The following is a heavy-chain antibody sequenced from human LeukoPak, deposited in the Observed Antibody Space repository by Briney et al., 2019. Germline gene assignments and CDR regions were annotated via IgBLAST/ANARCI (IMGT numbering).Heavy chain of an antibody. CDR2: IIPILGIA. CDR3: ARDQVVMNYYCGMDV. D-gene: IGHD3-22*01. J-gene: IGHJ6*02. Sequence: ASVKVSCKASGGTFSSYAISWVRQAPGQGLEWMGRIIPILGIANYAQKFQGRVTITADKSTSTAYMELSTLRSEDTAVYYCARDQVVMNYYCGMDVWGQGTTVTVSS. CDR1: GGTFSSYA. V-gene: IGHV1-69*04.